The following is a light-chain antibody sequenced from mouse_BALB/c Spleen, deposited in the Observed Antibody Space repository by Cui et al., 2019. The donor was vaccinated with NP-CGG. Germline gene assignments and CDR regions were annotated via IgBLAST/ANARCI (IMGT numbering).Light chain of an antibody. Sequence: QAVVSQEYVLTTSPGETVTHTCRSSTGAVTTTNYANWVQEKPDHLFTGLIGGTNNRVPGVPARFSGSLIGDKAALTITGAQTEDEAIYFCALWYSNHWVFGGGTKLTVL. CDR3: ALWYSNHWV. V-gene: IGLV1*01. CDR2: GTN. CDR1: TGAVTTTNY. J-gene: IGLJ1*01.